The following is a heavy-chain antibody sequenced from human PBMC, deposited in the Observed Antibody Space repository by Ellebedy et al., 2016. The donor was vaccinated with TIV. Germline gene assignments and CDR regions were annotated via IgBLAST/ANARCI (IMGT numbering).Heavy chain of an antibody. CDR1: GFTFSSYS. CDR2: IWYDGSNK. V-gene: IGHV3-33*08. CDR3: ARATKKYSSSWPFDY. Sequence: GESLKISXAASGFTFSSYSMNWVRQAPGKGLEWVAVIWYDGSNKYYADSVKGRFTISRDNAKNSLYLQMNSLRAEDTAVYYCARATKKYSSSWPFDYWGQGTLVTVSS. D-gene: IGHD6-13*01. J-gene: IGHJ4*02.